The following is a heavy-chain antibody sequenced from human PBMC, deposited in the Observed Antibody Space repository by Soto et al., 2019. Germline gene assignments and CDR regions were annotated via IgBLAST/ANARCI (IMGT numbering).Heavy chain of an antibody. V-gene: IGHV4-30-4*01. Sequence: SETLSLTCVVSGGSIDRGDYYWSWIRQSPGRGLEWIGSIYYSGKTSSVPSLKSRLTISVDTSKNQFSLKLTSVTAADTAVYYCARGELTFADWGQGTPVTVSS. J-gene: IGHJ1*01. CDR1: GGSIDRGDYY. CDR3: ARGELTFAD. D-gene: IGHD1-26*01. CDR2: IYYSGKT.